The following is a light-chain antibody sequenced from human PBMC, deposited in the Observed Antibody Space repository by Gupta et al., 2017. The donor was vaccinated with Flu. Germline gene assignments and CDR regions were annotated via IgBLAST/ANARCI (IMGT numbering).Light chain of an antibody. CDR3: AAWDDSLSAVV. V-gene: IGLV1-47*01. Sequence: QSVLTQPPSASGTPGQRVTISCSGSSSNIGSNYVYWYQQLPGTAPKLLIYRNNQRPSGVPDRFAGSKSGTSASLAISGLRSEDEADDDCAAWDDSLSAVVLGGGTKLTVL. CDR2: RNN. J-gene: IGLJ2*01. CDR1: SSNIGSNY.